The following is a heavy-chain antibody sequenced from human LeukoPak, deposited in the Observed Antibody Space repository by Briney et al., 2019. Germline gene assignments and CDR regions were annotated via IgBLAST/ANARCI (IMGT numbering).Heavy chain of an antibody. J-gene: IGHJ4*02. CDR1: GFTFSSYS. CDR2: ISSSSSTI. CDR3: ARDSPYYGGKSLSY. Sequence: GGSLRLSCAASGFTFSSYSMNWVRQAPGKGLEWVSYISSSSSTIYYADSVKGRFTISRDNAKNSLYLQMNSLRAEDTAVYYCARDSPYYGGKSLSYWGQGTLATVSS. V-gene: IGHV3-48*01. D-gene: IGHD4-23*01.